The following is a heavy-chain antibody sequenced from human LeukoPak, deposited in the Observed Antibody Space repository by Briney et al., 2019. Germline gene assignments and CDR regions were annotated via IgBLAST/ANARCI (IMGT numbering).Heavy chain of an antibody. D-gene: IGHD4-17*01. V-gene: IGHV3-23*01. CDR3: AKADGDSLGGTDAFDI. CDR1: GFTFSSYA. Sequence: GGSLRLPCAASGFTFSSYAMSWVRQAPGKGLEWVSAISGSGGSTYYADSVKGRFTISRDNSKNTLYLQMNSLRAEDTAVYYCAKADGDSLGGTDAFDIWGQGTMVTVSS. CDR2: ISGSGGST. J-gene: IGHJ3*02.